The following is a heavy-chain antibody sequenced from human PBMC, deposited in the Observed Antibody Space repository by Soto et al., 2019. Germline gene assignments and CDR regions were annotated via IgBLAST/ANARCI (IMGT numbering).Heavy chain of an antibody. CDR2: INHSGST. J-gene: IGHJ4*02. V-gene: IGHV4-34*01. CDR3: AVRYCSSTSCSTLDS. Sequence: SETLSLTCVVSGGSFSGYYWNWIRQPPGKGLEWIGEINHSGSTNYNPSLKSRVTISVDTSKNQLSLRLSSVTAADTAMYYCAVRYCSSTSCSTLDSWGQGTLVTVPQ. CDR1: GGSFSGYY. D-gene: IGHD2-2*01.